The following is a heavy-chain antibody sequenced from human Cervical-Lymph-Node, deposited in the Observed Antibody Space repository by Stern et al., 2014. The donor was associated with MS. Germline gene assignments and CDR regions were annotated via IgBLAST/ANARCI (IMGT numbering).Heavy chain of an antibody. D-gene: IGHD3-22*01. CDR1: GFSFSSYG. V-gene: IGHV3-30*18. J-gene: IGHJ4*02. CDR3: AKDSEYDSSGYFDY. Sequence: VQLVESGGGVVQPGRSLRLSCAASGFSFSSYGMHWVRQAPGKGLEWVAGISYDGSHKYYADSMEGRFTISRDNSKNTLYLQMSSLRTDDAAVYYCAKDSEYDSSGYFDYWGQGTLVTVSS. CDR2: ISYDGSHK.